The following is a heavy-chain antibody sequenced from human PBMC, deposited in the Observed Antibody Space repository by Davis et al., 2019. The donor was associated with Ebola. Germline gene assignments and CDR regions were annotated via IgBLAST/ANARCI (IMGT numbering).Heavy chain of an antibody. J-gene: IGHJ4*02. CDR3: ARFAITMVRGVIITYYFDY. CDR1: GYTFTSYG. CDR2: ISAYNGNT. D-gene: IGHD3-10*01. Sequence: AASVKVSCKASGYTFTSYGISWVRQAPGQGLEWIGWISAYNGNTNYAQKLQGRVTMTTDTSTSTAYMELRSLRSDDTAVYYCARFAITMVRGVIITYYFDYWGQGTLVTVSS. V-gene: IGHV1-18*01.